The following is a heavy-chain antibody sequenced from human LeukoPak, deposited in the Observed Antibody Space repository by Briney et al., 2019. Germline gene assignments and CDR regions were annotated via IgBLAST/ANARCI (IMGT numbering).Heavy chain of an antibody. CDR3: ARSHSVWTSFDY. D-gene: IGHD3/OR15-3a*01. CDR1: GGSISSYY. V-gene: IGHV4-59*01. Sequence: SETLSLTCTVSGGSISSYYWSWIRQPPGKGLEWIGYIYYSGGTNYNPSLKSRVTISVDTSKNQFSLKLNSVTAADTAVYYCARSHSVWTSFDYWGQGTLVTVSS. CDR2: IYYSGGT. J-gene: IGHJ4*02.